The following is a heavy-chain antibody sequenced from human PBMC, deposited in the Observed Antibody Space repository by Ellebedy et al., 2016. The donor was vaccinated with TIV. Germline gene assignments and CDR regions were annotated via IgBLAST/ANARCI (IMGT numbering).Heavy chain of an antibody. CDR1: GYTFTSYG. J-gene: IGHJ3*02. V-gene: IGHV1-18*01. CDR3: ASSVAGKLDAFDI. D-gene: IGHD6-19*01. Sequence: AASVKVSCKASGYTFTSYGISWVRQAPGQGLEWMGWISAYNGNTNYAQKLQGRVTMTTDTSTSTAYMELRSLRSDDTAVYYCASSVAGKLDAFDIWGQGTMVTVSS. CDR2: ISAYNGNT.